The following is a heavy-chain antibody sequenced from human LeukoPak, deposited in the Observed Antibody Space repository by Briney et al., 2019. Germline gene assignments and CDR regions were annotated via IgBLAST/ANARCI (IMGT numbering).Heavy chain of an antibody. CDR2: TYYRSKWYN. CDR3: ARDGRRWLQSNWYFDL. Sequence: SQTLSLTCAISGDSVSRNSAAWNWIRQSPSRGLEWLGRTYYRSKWYNDYAVSVKSRITINPDTSKNQFSLQLNSVTPEDTAVYYCARDGRRWLQSNWYFDLWGRGTLVTVSS. CDR1: GDSVSRNSAA. D-gene: IGHD5-24*01. J-gene: IGHJ2*01. V-gene: IGHV6-1*01.